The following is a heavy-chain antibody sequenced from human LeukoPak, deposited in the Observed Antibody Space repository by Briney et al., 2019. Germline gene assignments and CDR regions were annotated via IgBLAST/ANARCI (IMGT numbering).Heavy chain of an antibody. CDR2: IKQDGSEK. CDR3: ARDLPPWFGEQ. D-gene: IGHD3-10*01. J-gene: IGHJ1*01. CDR1: GFTFSSNW. V-gene: IGHV3-7*04. Sequence: RGSLRLSCAASGFTFSSNWMSWVRQAPGKGLEWVANIKQDGSEKYYVDSVKGRFTISRDNAKNSLYLQMNSLRAEDTAVYYCARDLPPWFGEQGGQGTLVTASS.